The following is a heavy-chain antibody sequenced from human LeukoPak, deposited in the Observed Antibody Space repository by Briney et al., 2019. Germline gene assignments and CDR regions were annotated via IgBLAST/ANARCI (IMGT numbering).Heavy chain of an antibody. V-gene: IGHV4-4*02. D-gene: IGHD3-22*01. CDR3: ASRCYYYDSSGCPGY. CDR1: GVSISSSNW. J-gene: IGHJ4*02. Sequence: SETLSLTCAVSGVSISSSNWWSWVRQPPGKGLEWIGEIYHSGSINYNPSLKSRVTISVDKSKNQFSLKLSSVTAADTAVYYCASRCYYYDSSGCPGYWGQGTLVTVSS. CDR2: IYHSGSI.